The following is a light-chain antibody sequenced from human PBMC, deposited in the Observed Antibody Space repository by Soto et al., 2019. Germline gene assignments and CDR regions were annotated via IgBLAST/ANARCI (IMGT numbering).Light chain of an antibody. CDR1: SSDIGGYNF. CDR3: ISYAGINNLV. J-gene: IGLJ2*01. CDR2: DVT. V-gene: IGLV2-8*01. Sequence: QSALTQPPSASGSPGQSVTISCTGTSSDIGGYNFVSWYQQHPGKAPKLMIYDVTKRPSGVPDRFSDSKSGNTASLTVSGLQAEDEADYYCISYAGINNLVFGGGTKLTVL.